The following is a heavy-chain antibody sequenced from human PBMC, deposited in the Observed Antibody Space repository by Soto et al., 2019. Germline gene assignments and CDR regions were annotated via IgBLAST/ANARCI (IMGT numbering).Heavy chain of an antibody. CDR3: ARVLGHYDILTGYPSPPANYYYYGMDV. CDR1: GYTFTSYA. Sequence: ASVKVSCKASGYTFTSYAMHWVRQAPGQRLEWMGWINAGNGNTKYSQKFQGRVTITRDTSASTAYMELSSLRSEDTAVYYCARVLGHYDILTGYPSPPANYYYYGMDVWGLGTTVTVSS. CDR2: INAGNGNT. V-gene: IGHV1-3*01. D-gene: IGHD3-9*01. J-gene: IGHJ6*02.